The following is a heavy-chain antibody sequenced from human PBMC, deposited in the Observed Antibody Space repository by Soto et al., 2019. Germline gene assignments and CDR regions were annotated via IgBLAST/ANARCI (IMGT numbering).Heavy chain of an antibody. J-gene: IGHJ6*03. V-gene: IGHV3-11*01. CDR2: ISSSGSTI. D-gene: IGHD2-2*01. CDR3: AIRFGYCSSTSCHYYYYYYMDV. CDR1: GFTFSDYY. Sequence: PGGSLRLSCAASGFTFSDYYMSWIRQAPGKGLEWVSYISSSGSTIYYADSVKGRFTISRDNAKNSLYLQMNSLRAEDTAVFYCAIRFGYCSSTSCHYYYYYYMDVWGKGTTVTVSS.